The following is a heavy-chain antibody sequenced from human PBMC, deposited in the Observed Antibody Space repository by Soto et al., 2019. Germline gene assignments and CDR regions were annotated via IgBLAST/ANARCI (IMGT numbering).Heavy chain of an antibody. CDR2: ISSDGGNK. CDR3: ARDGNTYYYDRQDY. Sequence: QVQLVESGGGVVQPGRSLRLSCAASGFTFSTYAMNWVRQAPGKGLEWVALISSDGGNKYYADSVKGRFTISRDNSKNTLYLQMNSLRGEDPAVYYCARDGNTYYYDRQDYWGQGSLVTVSS. D-gene: IGHD3-22*01. V-gene: IGHV3-30-3*01. CDR1: GFTFSTYA. J-gene: IGHJ4*02.